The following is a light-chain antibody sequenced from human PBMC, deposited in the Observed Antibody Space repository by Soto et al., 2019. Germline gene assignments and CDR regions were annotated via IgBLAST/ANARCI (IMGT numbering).Light chain of an antibody. CDR3: SSYAGNKLL. CDR2: EVN. Sequence: QSVLTQPPSASGSPGQSVTISCTGTSSDVGGYNCVSWYQQHPGKVPKLMISEVNKRPSGVPDRFSGSKSGNTASLTVSGLRAEDEADYYCSSYAGNKLLFGGGTKLTVL. J-gene: IGLJ2*01. CDR1: SSDVGGYNC. V-gene: IGLV2-8*01.